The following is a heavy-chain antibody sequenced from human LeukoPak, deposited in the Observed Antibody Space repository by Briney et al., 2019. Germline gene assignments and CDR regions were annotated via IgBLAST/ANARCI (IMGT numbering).Heavy chain of an antibody. CDR1: GFTFSTYW. D-gene: IGHD3-16*01. Sequence: PGGSLRLSCATSGFTFSTYWMTWVRQAPGKGLEWVANIKQDGSEKYYVDSVKGRFTISRDNAKNSLYLQMNSLSAEDTAVYHCAREGGPPPWYFGLWGRGTLVTVSS. CDR2: IKQDGSEK. J-gene: IGHJ2*01. V-gene: IGHV3-7*04. CDR3: AREGGPPPWYFGL.